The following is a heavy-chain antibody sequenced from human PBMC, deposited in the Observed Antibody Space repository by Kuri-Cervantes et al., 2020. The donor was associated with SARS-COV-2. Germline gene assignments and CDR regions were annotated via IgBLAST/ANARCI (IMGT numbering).Heavy chain of an antibody. CDR3: AKNIIAAAGMSIDY. CDR1: GFTFDDYA. CDR2: ISWNSGSI. V-gene: IGHV3-9*01. Sequence: SLKISCAASGFTFDDYAMHWVRQAPGKGLEWVSGISWNSGSIGYADSVKGRFTISRENVENSLYLQMNSLRAEDTALYYCAKNIIAAAGMSIDYWGQGTLVAVSS. D-gene: IGHD6-13*01. J-gene: IGHJ4*02.